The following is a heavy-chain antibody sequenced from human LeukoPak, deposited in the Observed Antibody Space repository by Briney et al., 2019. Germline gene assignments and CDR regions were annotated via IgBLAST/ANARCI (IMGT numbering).Heavy chain of an antibody. V-gene: IGHV1-8*01. Sequence: ASAKVSCKASGFTFTSYDINWVRQASGQGLEWMGWMNPNNGNTGYAQKFQGRVTMTRDTSISTAYMELRGLRSEDTAVYYCVRDGEGVAISVNYWFDPWGQGTLVTVSS. D-gene: IGHD3-10*01. CDR3: VRDGEGVAISVNYWFDP. CDR1: GFTFTSYD. CDR2: MNPNNGNT. J-gene: IGHJ5*02.